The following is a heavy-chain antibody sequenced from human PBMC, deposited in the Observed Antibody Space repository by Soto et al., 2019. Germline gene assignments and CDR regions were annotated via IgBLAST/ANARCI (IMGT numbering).Heavy chain of an antibody. V-gene: IGHV3-48*01. J-gene: IGHJ2*01. CDR1: GFSFSSYS. D-gene: IGHD5-12*01. Sequence: EVQLVESGGGLVQPGGSLRLSCAASGFSFSSYSMNWVRQAPGKGLERVSYISYTSSTVYYADSVKGRFTISRDNAKNSLYLQMNSLRAEDTAVYYCARGGTDDYSPYYYFDLWGRGTLVTVSS. CDR2: ISYTSSTV. CDR3: ARGGTDDYSPYYYFDL.